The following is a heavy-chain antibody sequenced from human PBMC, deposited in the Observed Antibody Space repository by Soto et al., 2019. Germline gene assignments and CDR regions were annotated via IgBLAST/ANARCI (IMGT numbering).Heavy chain of an antibody. J-gene: IGHJ4*02. CDR2: ISAHNGNT. V-gene: IGHV1-18*01. Sequence: QVHLVQSGAEVKKPGASVKVSCKASGYTFTSYGITWVRQAPGQGLEWMGWISAHNGNTDYAQKLQSRVIVTRDTSPSTAYMELRSLISDDTAVYYCARGRYGDYWGQGALVTVSS. D-gene: IGHD1-1*01. CDR1: GYTFTSYG. CDR3: ARGRYGDY.